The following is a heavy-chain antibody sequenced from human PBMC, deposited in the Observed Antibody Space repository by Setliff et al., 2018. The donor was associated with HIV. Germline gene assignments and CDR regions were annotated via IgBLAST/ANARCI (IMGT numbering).Heavy chain of an antibody. CDR1: GGSLNRYY. Sequence: PLETLSLTCSVSGGSLNRYYWSWIRQTPGKGLEWIGYIYYSGGANYNTHPSLKNRATILVDTSKNQFSLRLNSVSAADTAVYYCARRASSHGPYWYFDLWGRGTLVTVSS. J-gene: IGHJ2*01. D-gene: IGHD2-2*01. CDR3: ARRASSHGPYWYFDL. CDR2: IYYSGGA. V-gene: IGHV4-59*01.